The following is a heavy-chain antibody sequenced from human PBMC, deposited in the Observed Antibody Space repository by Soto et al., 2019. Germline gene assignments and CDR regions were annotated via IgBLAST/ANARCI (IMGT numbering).Heavy chain of an antibody. J-gene: IGHJ4*02. V-gene: IGHV3-15*01. Sequence: GGSLSLSCAASGFTLSNTWMTWVRQAPGKGLEWVGRIKSKTEGGTTDYAAPVKGRFTISRDDSKNTLYLQMNSLNTEDTAVYYCSTYTYGYITLWGQGSMVTVSS. CDR2: IKSKTEGGTT. D-gene: IGHD5-18*01. CDR3: STYTYGYITL. CDR1: GFTLSNTW.